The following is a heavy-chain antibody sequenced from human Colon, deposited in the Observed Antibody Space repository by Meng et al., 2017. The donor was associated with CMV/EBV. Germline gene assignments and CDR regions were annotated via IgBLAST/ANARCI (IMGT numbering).Heavy chain of an antibody. D-gene: IGHD3-9*01. CDR3: AKVASRHTYDAILTGPNYGMDV. J-gene: IGHJ6*02. CDR1: GFTFSSYA. Sequence: GESLKISCAASGFTFSSYAMSWVRQAPGKGLEWVSGINGSGGSTYYADSVKGRFTISRDNSKNTLYLQMNSLRAEDTAVYYCAKVASRHTYDAILTGPNYGMDVWGQGTTVTVSS. V-gene: IGHV3-23*01. CDR2: INGSGGST.